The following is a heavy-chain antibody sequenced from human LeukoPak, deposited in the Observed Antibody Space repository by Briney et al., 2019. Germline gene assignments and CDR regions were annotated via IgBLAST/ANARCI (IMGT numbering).Heavy chain of an antibody. J-gene: IGHJ6*03. CDR2: ISAYNGNT. CDR1: GYTFTSYG. V-gene: IGHV1-18*01. D-gene: IGHD3-3*01. CDR3: ARGKVEWLAYYYYYMDV. Sequence: ASVKVSCKASGYTFTSYGISWVRQAPGQGLEWMGWISAYNGNTNYAQKLQGRVTMTTDTSTSTAYMELRSLRSDDTAVYYCARGKVEWLAYYYYYMDVWGKGTTVTVSS.